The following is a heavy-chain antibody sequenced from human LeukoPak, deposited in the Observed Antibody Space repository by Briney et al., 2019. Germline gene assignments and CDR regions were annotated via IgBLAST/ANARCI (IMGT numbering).Heavy chain of an antibody. V-gene: IGHV3-23*01. D-gene: IGHD3-10*01. J-gene: IGHJ3*01. Sequence: QAGGSLRLSCEASGFTFSTFAMIWVRQPAGKGLEWISTIRTSGGSTSYADSVKGRFTISRDNSKNTVYLQMNSLRAEGTALYHCAKDAMVMVRGVEGDAFDLWGQGTMVTVSS. CDR1: GFTFSTFA. CDR2: IRTSGGST. CDR3: AKDAMVMVRGVEGDAFDL.